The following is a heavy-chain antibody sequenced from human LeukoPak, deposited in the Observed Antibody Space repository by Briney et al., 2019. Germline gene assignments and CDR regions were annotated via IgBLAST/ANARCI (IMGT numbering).Heavy chain of an antibody. CDR1: GFTFSSYW. CDR3: ARGSLYGLGKGADY. CDR2: IKQDGSEK. D-gene: IGHD3-10*01. V-gene: IGHV3-7*01. Sequence: GGSLRLSCAASGFTFSSYWMSWVRQAPGKGLEWVANIKQDGSEKYYVDSVKGRFTISRDNAKNSLNLQMNSLRAEDTAVYYCARGSLYGLGKGADYWGQGTLVTVSS. J-gene: IGHJ4*02.